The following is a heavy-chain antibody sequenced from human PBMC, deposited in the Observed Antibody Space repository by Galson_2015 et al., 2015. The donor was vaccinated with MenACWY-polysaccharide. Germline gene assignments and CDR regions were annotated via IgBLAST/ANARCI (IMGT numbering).Heavy chain of an antibody. CDR2: IDYSGTT. J-gene: IGHJ4*02. CDR3: VSGRNGWYGVGGH. Sequence: SETLSLTCTVSGGSISSSTYYWGWIRQPPGKRLEWIGSIDYSGTTYYNPSLKSRVTISADTSKNQFSLKLTSVTAADTAVYYCVSGRNGWYGVGGHWGQGTLVTASS. CDR1: GGSISSSTYY. V-gene: IGHV4-39*01. D-gene: IGHD6-19*01.